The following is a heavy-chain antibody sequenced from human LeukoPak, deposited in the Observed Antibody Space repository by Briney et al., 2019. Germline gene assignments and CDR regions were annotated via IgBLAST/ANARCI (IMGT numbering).Heavy chain of an antibody. V-gene: IGHV4-59*01. J-gene: IGHJ3*02. CDR1: GGSISSYY. Sequence: PSETLSLTCTVSGGSISSYYWSWIRQPPGKGLEWIGYIYCSGSTNYNPSLKSRVTISVDTSKNQFSLKLSSVTAADTAVYYCARADGYSGSYYAFDIWGQGTMVTVSS. D-gene: IGHD1-26*01. CDR2: IYCSGST. CDR3: ARADGYSGSYYAFDI.